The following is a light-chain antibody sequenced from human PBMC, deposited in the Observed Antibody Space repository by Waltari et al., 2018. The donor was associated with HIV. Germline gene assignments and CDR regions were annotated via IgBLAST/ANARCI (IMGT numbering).Light chain of an antibody. V-gene: IGLV2-11*01. J-gene: IGLJ1*01. CDR3: CSYAGSYSYV. CDR1: SSDVGVYDF. CDR2: NVS. Sequence: QSALTQPRSLSGSPGQSVTISCTGSSSDVGVYDFVSWYQQYPGKAPKLIIFNVSKRPSGVPGRFSGSKSGNTASLTISGLQAEDEADYHCCSYAGSYSYVFGTGTQVTVL.